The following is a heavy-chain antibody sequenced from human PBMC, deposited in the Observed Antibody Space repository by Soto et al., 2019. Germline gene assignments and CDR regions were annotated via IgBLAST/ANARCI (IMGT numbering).Heavy chain of an antibody. D-gene: IGHD5-12*01. CDR1: GYSFTSDW. V-gene: IGHV5-51*01. CDR2: IYPGDSDT. Sequence: GESLKISCKGSGYSFTSDWIGWVRRMPGKGLEWMGIIYPGDSDTRYSPSFQGQVTISADKSISTAYLQWSSLKASDTAMYYCASQRMGYSVCAFGYDAFDIWGQGTMVTVXS. J-gene: IGHJ3*02. CDR3: ASQRMGYSVCAFGYDAFDI.